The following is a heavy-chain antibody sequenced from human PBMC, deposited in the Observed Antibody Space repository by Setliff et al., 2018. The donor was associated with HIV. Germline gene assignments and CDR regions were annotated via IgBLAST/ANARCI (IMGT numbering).Heavy chain of an antibody. V-gene: IGHV4-4*07. CDR3: ARDGDYGEYGA. Sequence: SETLSLTCTVSGDSIITYYWTWIRQPAGKGLEWIGHIYTDGSTNFNPSLRSRVTISVDTSRSQFSLKLSSVTAADTAVYYCARDGDYGEYGAWGQGTLVTVSS. D-gene: IGHD4-17*01. J-gene: IGHJ5*02. CDR1: GDSIITYY. CDR2: IYTDGST.